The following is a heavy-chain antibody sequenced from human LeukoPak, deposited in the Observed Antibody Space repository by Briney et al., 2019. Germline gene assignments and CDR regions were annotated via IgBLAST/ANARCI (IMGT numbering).Heavy chain of an antibody. Sequence: GSLRLSCAASEFTFSNYAMSWVRQAPGRGLEWVSAISGSGGSTYYADSVKGRFTISRDNSKNTMYMQMNSLRAEDTAVYYCAKYAETSIMLTFGGVIASDAFDIWGQGTMVTVPS. V-gene: IGHV3-23*01. J-gene: IGHJ3*02. CDR3: AKYAETSIMLTFGGVIASDAFDI. CDR1: EFTFSNYA. CDR2: ISGSGGST. D-gene: IGHD3-16*02.